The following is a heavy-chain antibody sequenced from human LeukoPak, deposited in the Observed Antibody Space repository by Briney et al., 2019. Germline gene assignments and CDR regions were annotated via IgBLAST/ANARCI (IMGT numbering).Heavy chain of an antibody. CDR2: ISAYNGNT. CDR3: AREGREYGDYKLDY. D-gene: IGHD4-17*01. CDR1: GYTFTSYG. Sequence: ASVKVSCKASGYTFTSYGVSWVRQARGHGHEGMEWISAYNGNTNYAQKLQGRVTMTTDTSTSTAYMELRSLRSDDTAVYYCAREGREYGDYKLDYWGQGTLVTVSS. J-gene: IGHJ4*02. V-gene: IGHV1-18*01.